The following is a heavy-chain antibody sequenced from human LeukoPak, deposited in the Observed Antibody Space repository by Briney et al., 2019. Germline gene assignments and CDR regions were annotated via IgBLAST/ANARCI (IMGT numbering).Heavy chain of an antibody. V-gene: IGHV1-8*01. CDR1: GFKFTGYD. CDR2: MNPNNGKT. J-gene: IGHJ4*02. CDR3: ARDYCGGDCFPDY. Sequence: ASVKVSCKASGFKFTGYDINWVRQASGRGLEWMGWMNPNNGKTGYAQKFQGRVTMTRDTSISTAYMELSRLRSDDTAVYYCARDYCGGDCFPDYWGQGTLVTVSS. D-gene: IGHD2-21*02.